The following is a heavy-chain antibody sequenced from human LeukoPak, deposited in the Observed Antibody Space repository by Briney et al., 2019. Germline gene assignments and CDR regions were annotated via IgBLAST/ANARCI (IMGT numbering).Heavy chain of an antibody. CDR2: IDPSDSYT. CDR1: EYSFTSYC. D-gene: IGHD6-13*01. CDR3: ARQYGAVGDVRY. V-gene: IGHV5-10-1*01. J-gene: IGHJ4*02. Sequence: GESLKISCRGSEYSFTSYCITGVRQIPGKGLDWMGWIDPSDSYTSYSPSLEGHVHITADKSISTAYLQWSSLKFSGIATYYCARQYGAVGDVRYWGKGTLVTVSS.